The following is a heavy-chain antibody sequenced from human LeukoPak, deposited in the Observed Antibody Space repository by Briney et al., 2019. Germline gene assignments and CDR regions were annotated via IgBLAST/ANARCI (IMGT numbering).Heavy chain of an antibody. D-gene: IGHD3-10*01. CDR1: GGSISSSSYY. CDR3: ARQGWFRGAIDDF. V-gene: IGHV4-39*01. Sequence: SETLSLTCTVSGGSISSSSYYWGWIRQPPGKGLEWIGTIYYSGSTHYNPSLNSRVSISIDTSKNQFFLKLNSVTATDSAVYYCARQGWFRGAIDDFWGQGTLVTVSS. J-gene: IGHJ4*02. CDR2: IYYSGST.